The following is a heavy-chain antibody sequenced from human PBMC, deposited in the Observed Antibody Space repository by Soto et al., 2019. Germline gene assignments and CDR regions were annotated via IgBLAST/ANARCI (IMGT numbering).Heavy chain of an antibody. Sequence: GASVKVSCKASGGTFSSYAISWVRQAPGQGLEWMGGIIPIFGTANYAQKFQGRVTITADESTSTAYLELRSLRSDDTAVYYCARHHGPTTSENWFDPWGQGTLVTV. CDR1: GGTFSSYA. CDR3: ARHHGPTTSENWFDP. J-gene: IGHJ5*02. D-gene: IGHD5-12*01. CDR2: IIPIFGTA. V-gene: IGHV1-69*13.